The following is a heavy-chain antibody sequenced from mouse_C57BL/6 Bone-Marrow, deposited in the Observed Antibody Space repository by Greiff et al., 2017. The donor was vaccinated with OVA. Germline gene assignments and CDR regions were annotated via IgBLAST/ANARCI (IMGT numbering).Heavy chain of an antibody. CDR2: ISSGSSTI. CDR3: AFHYYGSSFYYAMDY. CDR1: GFTFSDYG. J-gene: IGHJ4*01. V-gene: IGHV5-17*01. D-gene: IGHD1-1*01. Sequence: EVMLVESGGGLVKPGGSLKLSCAASGFTFSDYGMHWVRQAPEKGLEWVAYISSGSSTIYYADTVKGRFTISRDNAENTLFLQMTSLRSEDTAMYYCAFHYYGSSFYYAMDYWGQGTSVTVSS.